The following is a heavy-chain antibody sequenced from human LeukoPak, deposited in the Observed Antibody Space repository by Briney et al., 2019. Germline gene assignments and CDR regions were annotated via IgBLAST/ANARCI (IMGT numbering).Heavy chain of an antibody. D-gene: IGHD3-9*01. Sequence: GGSLRLSCAASGFTFSSYAMSWVRQAPGKGLEWVSAISGSGGSTYYADSVKGRFTISRDNSKNTLYLQMNSLRAEDTAVYYCARGNILTGYYIGPGFDYWGQGTLVTVSS. CDR3: ARGNILTGYYIGPGFDY. CDR1: GFTFSSYA. J-gene: IGHJ4*02. CDR2: ISGSGGST. V-gene: IGHV3-23*01.